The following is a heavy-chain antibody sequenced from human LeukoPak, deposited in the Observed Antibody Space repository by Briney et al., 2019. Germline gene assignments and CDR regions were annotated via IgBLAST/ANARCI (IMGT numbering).Heavy chain of an antibody. V-gene: IGHV3-48*03. CDR3: TTLGYHLDS. CDR1: GFDFGAYE. Sequence: GGSLRLSCAASGFDFGAYEMNWVRQAPGKGLEWVAYFAGSDTTTYYADSVKGRFTISRDNAKDSLYLQMNSLRAEDTALYYCTTLGYHLDSWGQGTLVTVSS. J-gene: IGHJ4*02. CDR2: FAGSDTTT. D-gene: IGHD3-22*01.